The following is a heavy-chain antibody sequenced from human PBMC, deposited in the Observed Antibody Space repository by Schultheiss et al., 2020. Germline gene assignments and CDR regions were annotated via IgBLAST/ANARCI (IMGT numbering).Heavy chain of an antibody. CDR2: IYYSGST. CDR3: ARPILWFGELFPTRELSTYFYNWFDP. J-gene: IGHJ5*02. Sequence: SETLSLTCTVSGGSISSSSYYWGWIRQPPGKGLEWIGSIYYSGSTYYNPSLKSRVTISVDTSKNQFSLKLSSVTAADTAVYYCARPILWFGELFPTRELSTYFYNWFDPWGQGTLVTVSS. CDR1: GGSISSSSYY. V-gene: IGHV4-39*01. D-gene: IGHD3-10*01.